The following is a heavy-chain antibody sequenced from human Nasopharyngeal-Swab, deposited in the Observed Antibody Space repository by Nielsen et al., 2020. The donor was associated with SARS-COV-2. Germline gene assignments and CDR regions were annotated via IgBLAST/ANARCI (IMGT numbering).Heavy chain of an antibody. V-gene: IGHV4-38-2*02. D-gene: IGHD6-13*01. Sequence: SETLSLTCTVSGYSISSGYYWGWIRQSPGKGLECIGSIYHSGSTYYNPSLKSRVTISVDTSKNQFSLKLSSVTAADTAVYYCTYSSSWYFYGMDVWGQGTTVTVSS. CDR2: IYHSGST. J-gene: IGHJ6*02. CDR1: GYSISSGYY. CDR3: TYSSSWYFYGMDV.